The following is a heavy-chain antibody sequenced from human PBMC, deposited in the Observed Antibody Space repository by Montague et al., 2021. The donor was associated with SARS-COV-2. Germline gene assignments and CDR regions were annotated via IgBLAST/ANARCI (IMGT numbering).Heavy chain of an antibody. D-gene: IGHD2-21*02. CDR2: IGRGFDT. J-gene: IGHJ3*02. V-gene: IGHV3-13*01. CDR1: GFTFSPSD. Sequence: SLRLSCEASGFTFSPSDFHWVRQGSGRGLEWVSAIGRGFDTYYEESVRGRFTIFRDNARNSLILQMNSLTVGDTAVYYCARELEDDVTASWALDMWGQGTTVTVSS. CDR3: ARELEDDVTASWALDM.